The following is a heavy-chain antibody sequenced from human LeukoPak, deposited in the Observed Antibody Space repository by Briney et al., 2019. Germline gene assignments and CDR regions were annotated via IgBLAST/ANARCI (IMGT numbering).Heavy chain of an antibody. CDR3: ASAGYSYGAFFD. Sequence: GGSLRLSCAASGFTFSSYGMSWVRQAPGKGLEWVSAISGSGGRTFYADSVKGRFAISRDNSKNTVYLQMNSLRAGDTAIYYCASAGYSYGAFFDWGQGTLVTVSS. V-gene: IGHV3-23*01. CDR1: GFTFSSYG. D-gene: IGHD5-18*01. CDR2: ISGSGGRT. J-gene: IGHJ4*02.